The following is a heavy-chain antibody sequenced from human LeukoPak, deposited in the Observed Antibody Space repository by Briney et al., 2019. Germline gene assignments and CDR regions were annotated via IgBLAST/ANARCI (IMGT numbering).Heavy chain of an antibody. Sequence: GGSLRLSCAASGFTFSSYAMSWVRQAPGKGLEWVSAISGSGGSTYYADSVKGRFTISRDNSKNTLYLQMSSLRAEDTAVYYCAKGDYGDWEPDYWGQGTLVTVSS. D-gene: IGHD4-17*01. J-gene: IGHJ4*02. CDR1: GFTFSSYA. CDR3: AKGDYGDWEPDY. V-gene: IGHV3-23*01. CDR2: ISGSGGST.